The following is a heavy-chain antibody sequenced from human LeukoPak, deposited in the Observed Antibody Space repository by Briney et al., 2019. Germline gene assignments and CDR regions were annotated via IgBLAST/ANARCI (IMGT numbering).Heavy chain of an antibody. D-gene: IGHD6-13*01. CDR2: INPNSGGT. J-gene: IGHJ4*02. V-gene: IGHV1-2*02. CDR1: GYTFSGYY. Sequence: ASVKVSCKASGYTFSGYYMHWVRQAPGQGLEWMGWINPNSGGTNYAQKFQGRVTMTRDTSISTAYMELSRLTSDDTAVYYCARDLYSSSGDYWGQGTLVTVSS. CDR3: ARDLYSSSGDY.